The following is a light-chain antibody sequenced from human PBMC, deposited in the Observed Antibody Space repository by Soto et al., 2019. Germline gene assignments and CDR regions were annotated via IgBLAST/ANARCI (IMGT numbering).Light chain of an antibody. CDR3: AAWDDSLNGLAV. CDR1: SSNIGSHT. V-gene: IGLV1-44*01. J-gene: IGLJ7*01. Sequence: QSVLTQPPSASGTPGQRVTISCSGSSSNIGSHTVNWYQQLPGTAPKLLIYSNNQRPSGVPDRFSGSKSGTSASLAISGLQSEDEADYYWAAWDDSLNGLAVFGGGTQLTVL. CDR2: SNN.